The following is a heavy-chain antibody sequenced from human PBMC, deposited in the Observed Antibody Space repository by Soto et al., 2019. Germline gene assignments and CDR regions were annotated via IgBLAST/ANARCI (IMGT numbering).Heavy chain of an antibody. D-gene: IGHD6-13*01. CDR1: GFTFSSYG. J-gene: IGHJ3*02. V-gene: IGHV3-33*01. Sequence: QVQLVESGGGVVQPGRSLRLSCAASGFTFSSYGLHWVRQAPGKGLEWVAVIWNDGSNKYYADSVKGRFTISRDNSKNTLYLQMNSLRAEDTAVYYCARVFHLSSSWYGTTVDIWGQGTMVTVSS. CDR3: ARVFHLSSSWYGTTVDI. CDR2: IWNDGSNK.